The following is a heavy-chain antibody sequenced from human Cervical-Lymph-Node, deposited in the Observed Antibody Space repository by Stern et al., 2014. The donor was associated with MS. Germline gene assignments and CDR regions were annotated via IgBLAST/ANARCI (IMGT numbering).Heavy chain of an antibody. J-gene: IGHJ4*02. CDR3: AILGDAKYFDS. CDR1: EGTLSNYD. V-gene: IGHV1-69*01. Sequence: QVQLVESGAEVKKPGSSVRVSCKASEGTLSNYDVSWVRQAPGQGLEWMGGIISMFGRANYAQKFRGRLTVTADESTHTAYMELSSLRSEDTAVYYCAILGDAKYFDSWGQGTLVSVSS. D-gene: IGHD1-26*01. CDR2: IISMFGRA.